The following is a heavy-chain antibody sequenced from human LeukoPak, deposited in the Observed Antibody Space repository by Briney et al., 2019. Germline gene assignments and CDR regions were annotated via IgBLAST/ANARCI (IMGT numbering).Heavy chain of an antibody. J-gene: IGHJ4*02. CDR3: AREPPGYSSGWYHDYFAY. D-gene: IGHD6-19*01. Sequence: PGGSLRLSCAASGFTFSSYWMHWVRQGPGKGLVWVSRINIDGSRTSYADSVKGRFTISRDNAKNTLYLQMNSLRAEDTAVYYCAREPPGYSSGWYHDYFAYWGQGTLVTVSS. CDR2: INIDGSRT. V-gene: IGHV3-74*01. CDR1: GFTFSSYW.